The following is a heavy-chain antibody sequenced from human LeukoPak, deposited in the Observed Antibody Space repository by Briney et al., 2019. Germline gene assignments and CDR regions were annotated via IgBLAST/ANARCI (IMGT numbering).Heavy chain of an antibody. Sequence: SETLSLXCTVSGGSISSYYWTWIRRPPGKGLEWIGYIYYSGSTNYNPSLKSRVTISVDTSKNQFSLKLSSVTAADTAVYYCAREYCSSTSCYFDYWGQGTLVTVSS. CDR1: GGSISSYY. V-gene: IGHV4-59*01. J-gene: IGHJ4*02. D-gene: IGHD2-2*01. CDR3: AREYCSSTSCYFDY. CDR2: IYYSGST.